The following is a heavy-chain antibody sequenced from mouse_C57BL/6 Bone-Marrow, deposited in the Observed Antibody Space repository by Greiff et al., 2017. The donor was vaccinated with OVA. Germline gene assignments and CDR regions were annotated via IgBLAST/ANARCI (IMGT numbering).Heavy chain of an antibody. CDR2: IDPNSGGT. D-gene: IGHD2-4*01. J-gene: IGHJ3*01. Sequence: QQSCKASGYTFTSYWMHWVKQRPGRGLEWIGRIDPNSGGTKYNEKFKSKATLTVDKPSSTAYMQLSSLTSEDSAVYYCARDLDYDVRFAYWGQGTLVTVSA. CDR3: ARDLDYDVRFAY. CDR1: GYTFTSYW. V-gene: IGHV1-72*01.